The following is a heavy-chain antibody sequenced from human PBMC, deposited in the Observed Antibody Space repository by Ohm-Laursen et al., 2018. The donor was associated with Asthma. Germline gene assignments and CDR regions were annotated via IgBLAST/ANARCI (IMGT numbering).Heavy chain of an antibody. CDR2: IFNSGST. CDR1: GGSISSGGYY. V-gene: IGHV4-31*03. CDR3: ARDHLGYSSGWSKFDP. Sequence: SQTLSLTCNVSGGSISSGGYYWSWIRQHPGKGLEWIGYIFNSGSTYYNPSLRSRVTISADTSKNQFSLKLTSVTAADTAVYYCARDHLGYSSGWSKFDPWGQGTLVTVSS. J-gene: IGHJ5*02. D-gene: IGHD6-19*01.